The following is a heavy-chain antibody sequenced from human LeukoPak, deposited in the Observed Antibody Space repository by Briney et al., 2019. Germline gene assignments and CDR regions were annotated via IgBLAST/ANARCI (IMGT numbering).Heavy chain of an antibody. D-gene: IGHD1-26*01. CDR1: GFTFDDYV. CDR3: AKDIGSGSYYIGRFDY. CDR2: ISWNSGSI. Sequence: GRSLRLSCAASGFTFDDYVMHWVRQAPGKGLEWVSGISWNSGSIGYADSVKGRFTISRDNAKNSLYLQMNSLRAEDTALYYCAKDIGSGSYYIGRFDYWGQGTLVTVSS. V-gene: IGHV3-9*01. J-gene: IGHJ4*02.